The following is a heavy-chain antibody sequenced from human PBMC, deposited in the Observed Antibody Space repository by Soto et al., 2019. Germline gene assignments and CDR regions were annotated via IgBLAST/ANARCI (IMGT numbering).Heavy chain of an antibody. CDR1: GGSISSYY. CDR2: IYYSGST. Sequence: PSETLSLTCTVSGGSISSYYWSWIRQPPGKGLEWIGYIYYSGSTNYNPSLKSRVTISVDKSKNQFSLKLSSVTAADTAVYYCATRRPDYYYMDVWGKGTTVTVSS. V-gene: IGHV4-59*12. CDR3: ATRRPDYYYMDV. J-gene: IGHJ6*03.